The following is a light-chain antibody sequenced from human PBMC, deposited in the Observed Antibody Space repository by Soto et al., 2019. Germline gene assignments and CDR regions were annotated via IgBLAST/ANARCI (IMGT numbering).Light chain of an antibody. CDR2: LAS. Sequence: DIVMTQSPLSLPVTPGEPASISCRSSQSLLQTNGYTYLDWYLQKPGQSTQLLIYLASIRASGVPDRFSGSGSGTDFTLKISKVEAEDVGVYYCMQPLQPPPWTFGPGTKVEFK. V-gene: IGKV2-28*01. CDR1: QSLLQTNGYTY. CDR3: MQPLQPPPWT. J-gene: IGKJ1*01.